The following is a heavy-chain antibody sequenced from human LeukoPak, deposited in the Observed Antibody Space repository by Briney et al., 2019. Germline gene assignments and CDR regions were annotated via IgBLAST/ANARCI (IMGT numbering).Heavy chain of an antibody. CDR1: GGSISSSSYY. Sequence: SETLSLTCTVSGGSISSSSYYWDWIRQPPGKGLEWIGSIYYSGTTYSNPSLKSRVSVSVDTSKNQFSLKLSSVTAADTAVYYCARASHDYGDYSHFDYRGQGTLVTVSS. V-gene: IGHV4-39*07. J-gene: IGHJ4*02. CDR2: IYYSGTT. D-gene: IGHD4-17*01. CDR3: ARASHDYGDYSHFDY.